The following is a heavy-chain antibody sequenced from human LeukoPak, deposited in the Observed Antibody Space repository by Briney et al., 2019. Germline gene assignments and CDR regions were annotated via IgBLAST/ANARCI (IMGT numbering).Heavy chain of an antibody. CDR1: GGSISSYY. CDR3: ARAIVVVPAAMKYFDY. J-gene: IGHJ4*02. CDR2: IYYSGST. Sequence: SETLSLTCTVSGGSISSYYWSWIRQPAGKGLEWIGSIYYSGSTYYNPPLKSRVTISVDTSKNQFSLKLSSVTAADTAVYYCARAIVVVPAAMKYFDYWGQGTLVTVSS. V-gene: IGHV4-59*05. D-gene: IGHD2-2*01.